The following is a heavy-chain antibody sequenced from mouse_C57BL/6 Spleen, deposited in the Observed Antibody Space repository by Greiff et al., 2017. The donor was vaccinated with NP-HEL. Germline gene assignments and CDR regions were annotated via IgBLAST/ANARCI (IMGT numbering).Heavy chain of an antibody. V-gene: IGHV14-3*01. D-gene: IGHD1-2*01. CDR2: IDPANGNT. Sequence: VQLQQSVAELVRPGASVKLSCTASGFNIKSTYMHWVKQRPEQGLEWIGRIDPANGNTKYAPKFQGKATITADTSSNTAYLQLSSLTSEDTAIYYCARRTDYYGLYAMDYWGQGTSVTVSS. J-gene: IGHJ4*01. CDR1: GFNIKSTY. CDR3: ARRTDYYGLYAMDY.